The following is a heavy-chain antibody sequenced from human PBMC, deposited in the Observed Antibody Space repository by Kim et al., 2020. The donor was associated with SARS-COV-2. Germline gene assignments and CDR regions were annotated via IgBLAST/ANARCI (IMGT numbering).Heavy chain of an antibody. J-gene: IGHJ6*02. CDR3: AKGGGSAWYYAMDV. V-gene: IGHV1-3*01. D-gene: IGHD3-16*01. Sequence: SQNFQGRVTITRDTAATTSYMELASLRSEDTAVYYCAKGGGSAWYYAMDVWGQGTTVTVSS.